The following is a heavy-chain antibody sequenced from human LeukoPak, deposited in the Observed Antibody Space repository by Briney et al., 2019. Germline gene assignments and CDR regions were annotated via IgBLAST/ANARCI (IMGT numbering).Heavy chain of an antibody. CDR3: AKSGPALGFNY. V-gene: IGHV3-30*18. CDR2: ISYDGSNK. CDR1: GFTFSRYG. Sequence: GGSLRLSCAASGFTFSRYGMHWVRQAPGKGLEWEAVISYDGSNKYYADSVKGRFTISRDNSKNTLYMQMNSLRAEDTAVYYCAKSGPALGFNYWGQGTLVTVSS. J-gene: IGHJ4*02. D-gene: IGHD1-26*01.